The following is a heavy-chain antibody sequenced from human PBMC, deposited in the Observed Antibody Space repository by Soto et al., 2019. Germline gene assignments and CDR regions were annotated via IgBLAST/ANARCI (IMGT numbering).Heavy chain of an antibody. V-gene: IGHV1-2*04. CDR2: INPNSGGT. J-gene: IGHJ5*02. D-gene: IGHD3-3*01. CDR3: ARSQANLECLLSDWFDP. CDR1: GYTFTGYY. Sequence: ASVKVSCKASGYTFTGYYMHWVRQAPGQGLEWMGWINPNSGGTNYAQKFQGWVTMTRDTSISTAYMELSRLRSDDTAVYYCARSQANLECLLSDWFDPWGQGTLVTVSS.